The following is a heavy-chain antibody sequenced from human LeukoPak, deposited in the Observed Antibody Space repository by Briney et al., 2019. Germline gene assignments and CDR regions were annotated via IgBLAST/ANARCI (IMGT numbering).Heavy chain of an antibody. D-gene: IGHD5-12*01. CDR2: MNPNSGNT. CDR3: ARGGYSGYERYAFDI. J-gene: IGHJ3*02. Sequence: ASVKVSCKASGYTFTSYDINWLRQATGQGLEWMGWMNPNSGNTGYAQKFQGRVTMTRNTSISTAYMELSSLRSEDTAVYYCARGGYSGYERYAFDIWGQGTMVTVSS. V-gene: IGHV1-8*01. CDR1: GYTFTSYD.